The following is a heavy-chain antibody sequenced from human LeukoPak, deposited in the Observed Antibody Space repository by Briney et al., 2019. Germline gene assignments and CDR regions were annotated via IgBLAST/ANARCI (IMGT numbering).Heavy chain of an antibody. Sequence: ASVKVSCKASGYTFTGYYMHWVRQAPGQGLEWMGWINPNSGGTNYAQKFQGRVTMTRDTSISTAYMELSRLRSDDTAVYYCARPPYTMVRGVDDAFDIWGQGKMVTVSS. J-gene: IGHJ3*02. CDR1: GYTFTGYY. CDR2: INPNSGGT. CDR3: ARPPYTMVRGVDDAFDI. V-gene: IGHV1-2*02. D-gene: IGHD3-10*01.